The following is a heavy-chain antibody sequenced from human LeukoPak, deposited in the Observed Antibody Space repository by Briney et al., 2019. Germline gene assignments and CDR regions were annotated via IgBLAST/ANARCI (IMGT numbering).Heavy chain of an antibody. D-gene: IGHD1-1*01. V-gene: IGHV1-46*01. CDR1: GYTFTSYY. J-gene: IGHJ4*02. Sequence: ASVKVSCKASGYTFTSYYIHWVRQAPGQGLEWMGIINPSGGSTSYAQKFQGRVTMTRDMSTSTVYMELSSLRSEHTAVYYCARVLGSVAFNFQLPPDYWGQGTLVTVSS. CDR2: INPSGGST. CDR3: ARVLGSVAFNFQLPPDY.